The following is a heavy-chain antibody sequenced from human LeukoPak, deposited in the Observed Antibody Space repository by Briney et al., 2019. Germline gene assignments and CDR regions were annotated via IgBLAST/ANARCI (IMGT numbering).Heavy chain of an antibody. CDR2: IYPDDSDT. D-gene: IGHD3-22*01. CDR1: GYSFTTYW. V-gene: IGHV5-51*01. Sequence: GESLKISCKGSGYSFTTYWIGWVRQMPGKGLEWMGIIYPDDSDTRYSPSFQGQVTISADKSISTVYLQWSSLKASDTAMYYCASSYYYDSSGYSLDAFDIWGQGTMVTVSS. CDR3: ASSYYYDSSGYSLDAFDI. J-gene: IGHJ3*02.